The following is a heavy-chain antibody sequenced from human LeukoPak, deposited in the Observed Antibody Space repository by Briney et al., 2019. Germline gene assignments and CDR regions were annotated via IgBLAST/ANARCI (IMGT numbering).Heavy chain of an antibody. J-gene: IGHJ4*02. V-gene: IGHV3-74*01. Sequence: GGSPRLSCAACGFTFSSYWMHWVRQAPGKGLVWVSRINSDGSSTSYADSVKGRFTISRDNAKNTLYLQMNSLRAEDTAVYYCARFYCSSTSCLEDYWGQGTLVTVSS. CDR2: INSDGSST. CDR3: ARFYCSSTSCLEDY. CDR1: GFTFSSYW. D-gene: IGHD2-2*01.